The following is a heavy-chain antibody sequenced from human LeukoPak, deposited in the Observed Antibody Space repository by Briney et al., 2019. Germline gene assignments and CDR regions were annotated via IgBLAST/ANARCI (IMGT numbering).Heavy chain of an antibody. Sequence: SDTLTLTCAVYGGSFSGYYWSWIHQPPGKGLEWIGEINHSGSTNYNPSLKSRVTISVDTSKNQFSLKLSSVTAADTAVYYCARGLGAYSSSWHYRYYYYGMDVWGQGTTVTVSS. D-gene: IGHD6-13*01. CDR2: INHSGST. CDR3: ARGLGAYSSSWHYRYYYYGMDV. J-gene: IGHJ6*02. V-gene: IGHV4-34*01. CDR1: GGSFSGYY.